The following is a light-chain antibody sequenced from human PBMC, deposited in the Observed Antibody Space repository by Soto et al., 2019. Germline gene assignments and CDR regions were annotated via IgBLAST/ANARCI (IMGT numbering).Light chain of an antibody. CDR3: QQSHSNAIT. CDR2: AAS. V-gene: IGKV1-39*01. Sequence: DIQMTQSPSSLSASVGDRVSITYRASQSIRYYLNWYQQKPGKAPKLLINAASILQSGVPSRFSGSGSGTDFTLTISNLQPEDSATYYCQQSHSNAITFGQGTRLEIK. J-gene: IGKJ5*01. CDR1: QSIRYY.